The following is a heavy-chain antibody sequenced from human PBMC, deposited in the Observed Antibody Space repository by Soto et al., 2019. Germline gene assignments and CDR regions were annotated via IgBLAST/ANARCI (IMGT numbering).Heavy chain of an antibody. CDR1: GFTFSSYS. J-gene: IGHJ4*02. V-gene: IGHV3-48*02. Sequence: QPGGSLRLSCAASGFTFSSYSMNWVRQDPGKGLEWVSYISSSSSTIYYADSVKGRFTISRDNAKNSLYLQMNSLRDEDTAVYYCARDSLMNYDILTGYLPDFDYWGQGTLVTVSS. CDR3: ARDSLMNYDILTGYLPDFDY. D-gene: IGHD3-9*01. CDR2: ISSSSSTI.